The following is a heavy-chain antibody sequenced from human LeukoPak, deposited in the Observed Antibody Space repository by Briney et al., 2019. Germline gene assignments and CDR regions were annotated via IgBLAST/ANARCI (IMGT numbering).Heavy chain of an antibody. Sequence: PSETLSLTCTVSGYSISSGYYWGWIRQPPGKGLEWIGSIYHSGSTYYNPSLKSRVTISVDTSKNQFSLKLSSVTAADTAVYYCARVPLNCSGGSCYDYWGQGTLVTVSS. D-gene: IGHD2-15*01. CDR1: GYSISSGYY. V-gene: IGHV4-38-2*02. CDR3: ARVPLNCSGGSCYDY. J-gene: IGHJ4*02. CDR2: IYHSGST.